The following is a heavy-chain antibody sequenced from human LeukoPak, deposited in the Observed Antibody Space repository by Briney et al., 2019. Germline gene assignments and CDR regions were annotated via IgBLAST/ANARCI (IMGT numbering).Heavy chain of an antibody. CDR1: GGSISSYF. CDR3: ARIDRAVAATIDY. J-gene: IGHJ4*02. D-gene: IGHD6-19*01. CDR2: IYYSGST. Sequence: PSETLSLTCTVSGGSISSYFWSWIRQPPGKGLEWIGYIYYSGSTNYNPSLKSRVTMSVDTSKNQFFLKLSSVTAADTAVYYCARIDRAVAATIDYWGQGTLVTVSS. V-gene: IGHV4-59*08.